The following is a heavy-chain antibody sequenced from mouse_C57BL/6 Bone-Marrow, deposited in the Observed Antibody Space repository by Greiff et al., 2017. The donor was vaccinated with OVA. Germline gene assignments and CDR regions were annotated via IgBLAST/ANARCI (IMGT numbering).Heavy chain of an antibody. D-gene: IGHD2-3*01. Sequence: VQVVESGAELVRPGTSVKMSCKASGYTFTNYWIGWAKQRPGHGLEWIGDIYPGGGYTNYNEKFKGKATLTADKSSSTAYMQFSSLTSEDSAIYYCARLRYYDGYFYYAMDYWGQGTSVTVSS. CDR2: IYPGGGYT. J-gene: IGHJ4*01. CDR3: ARLRYYDGYFYYAMDY. V-gene: IGHV1-63*01. CDR1: GYTFTNYW.